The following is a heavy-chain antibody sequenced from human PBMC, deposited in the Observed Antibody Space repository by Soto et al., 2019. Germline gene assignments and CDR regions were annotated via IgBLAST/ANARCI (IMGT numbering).Heavy chain of an antibody. J-gene: IGHJ3*02. CDR1: GGSINSYY. V-gene: IGHV4-59*01. CDR2: IYYSGST. CDR3: AAGELSLSHPIPDAFDI. Sequence: QVQLQESGPGLVKPSETLSLTCTVSGGSINSYYWSWIRQPPGKALEWIAFIYYSGSTNYNPSLKSRVTISVDRSKNQFSLKVRSVTAADTAVYYCAAGELSLSHPIPDAFDIWGQGTMVSVSS. D-gene: IGHD3-16*02.